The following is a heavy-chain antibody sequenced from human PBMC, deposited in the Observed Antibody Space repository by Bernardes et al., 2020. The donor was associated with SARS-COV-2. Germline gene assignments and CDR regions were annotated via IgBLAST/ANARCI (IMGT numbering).Heavy chain of an antibody. V-gene: IGHV1-2*06. CDR2: FNPSSGGT. CDR1: GYTFTGYL. J-gene: IGHJ4*02. CDR3: ARAALYCTGYTCLDY. D-gene: IGHD2-8*02. Sequence: ASMKVSCKASGYTFTGYLLHWVRQAPGQGLEWLGRFNPSSGGTKFAQKFQDRVTMTRDTSINTAYMELTRLRSDDTAVYYCARAALYCTGYTCLDYWGQGTLVTVSS.